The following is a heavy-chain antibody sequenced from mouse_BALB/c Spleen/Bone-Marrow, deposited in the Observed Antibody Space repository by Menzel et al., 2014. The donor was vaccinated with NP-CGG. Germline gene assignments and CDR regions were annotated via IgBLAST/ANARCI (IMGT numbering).Heavy chain of an antibody. CDR2: IWAGGST. CDR1: GFSLTSYG. V-gene: IGHV2-9*02. CDR3: ARTLRWYFDV. Sequence: VKLVESGPGLVAPSQSLSITCTVSGFSLTSYGVHWVRQPPGEGLEWLGVIWAGGSTNYNSALMSKLNISKDNSKSQVFLKMNNLQTDDTAMYYCARTLRWYFDVWGAGTAVTVSS. J-gene: IGHJ1*01.